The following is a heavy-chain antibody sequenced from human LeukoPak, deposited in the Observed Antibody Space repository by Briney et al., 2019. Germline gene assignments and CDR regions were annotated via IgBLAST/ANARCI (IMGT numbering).Heavy chain of an antibody. V-gene: IGHV3-48*03. CDR1: GFTFSSYE. J-gene: IGHJ3*02. CDR2: ISSSGSTI. CDR3: AKSGRVFEASDI. Sequence: GGSLRLSCAASGFTFSSYEMNWVRQAPGKGLEWVSYISSSGSTIYYADSVKGRFTISRDNAKNSLYLQMNSLRAEDMALYYCAKSGRVFEASDIWGQGTMVTVSS. D-gene: IGHD3-10*01.